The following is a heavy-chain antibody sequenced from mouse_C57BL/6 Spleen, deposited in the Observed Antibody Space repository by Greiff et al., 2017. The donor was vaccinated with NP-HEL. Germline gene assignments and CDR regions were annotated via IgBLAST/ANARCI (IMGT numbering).Heavy chain of an antibody. CDR2: INPNNGGT. CDR1: GYTFTDYY. J-gene: IGHJ4*01. CDR3: ARGEPYAMDY. Sequence: EVQLLQSGPELVKPGASVKISCKASGYTFTDYYMNWVKQSHGKSLEWIGDINPNNGGTSYNQKFKGKATLTVYNASSTAYLELRSLTSEDSAVYYCARGEPYAMDYWGQGTSVTVSS. V-gene: IGHV1-26*01.